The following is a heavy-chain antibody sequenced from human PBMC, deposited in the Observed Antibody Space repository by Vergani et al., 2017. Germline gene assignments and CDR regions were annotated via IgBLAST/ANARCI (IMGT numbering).Heavy chain of an antibody. CDR2: ISSSGSTI. J-gene: IGHJ4*02. CDR1: GFTFSSYE. CDR3: ARDRAATPTDY. Sequence: EVQLVESGGGLVQPGGSLRLSCAASGFTFSSYEMNWVRQAPGKGLEWVSYISSSGSTIYYADSVKGRFTISRDNAKNSLYLQMNSLRAEDTAVYYCARDRAATPTDYWGQGTLVTVSS. D-gene: IGHD2-15*01. V-gene: IGHV3-48*03.